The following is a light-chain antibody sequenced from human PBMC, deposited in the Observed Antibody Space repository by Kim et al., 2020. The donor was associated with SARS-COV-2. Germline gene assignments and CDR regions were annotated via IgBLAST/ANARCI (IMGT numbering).Light chain of an antibody. V-gene: IGKV1-5*01. CDR1: ESISSW. CDR2: DVS. J-gene: IGKJ2*01. Sequence: DIQMTQSPSTLSASVGDRVTITCRASESISSWLAWYQQKPGKAPKLLIYDVSNLESGVPSRFSGSGSGTEFTLTINSLQPDDFATYYCQQYYSYYTFGQGTKLEI. CDR3: QQYYSYYT.